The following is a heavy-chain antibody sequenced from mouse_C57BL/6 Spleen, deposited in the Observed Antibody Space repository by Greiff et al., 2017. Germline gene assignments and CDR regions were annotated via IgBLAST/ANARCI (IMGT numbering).Heavy chain of an antibody. J-gene: IGHJ4*01. CDR2: ISDGGSYT. CDR3: ARAPTEAMDY. Sequence: EVQVVESGGGLVKPGGSLKLSCAASGFTFSSYAMSWVRQTPEKRLEWVATISDGGSYTYYPDNVKGRFTISRDNAKNNLYLQMSHLKAEDTAMYYCARAPTEAMDYWGQGTSVTVSS. V-gene: IGHV5-4*01. CDR1: GFTFSSYA.